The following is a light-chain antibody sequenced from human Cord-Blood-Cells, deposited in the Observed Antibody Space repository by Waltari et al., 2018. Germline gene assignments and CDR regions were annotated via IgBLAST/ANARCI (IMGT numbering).Light chain of an antibody. CDR1: QSVSSSY. V-gene: IGKV3-20*01. J-gene: IGKJ1*01. Sequence: EIALTQSPGTMSSSPGESATRACRASQSVSSSYFAWYQQKLGQAPWLLINGAASRATGIPDRMCGSGSGTDFSLIISSLEPEDVAVYYCQQYGSSPQTFGQGTKVEIK. CDR2: GAA. CDR3: QQYGSSPQT.